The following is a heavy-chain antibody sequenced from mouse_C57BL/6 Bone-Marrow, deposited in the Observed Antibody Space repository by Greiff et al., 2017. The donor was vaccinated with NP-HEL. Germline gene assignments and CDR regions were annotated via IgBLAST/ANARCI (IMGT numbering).Heavy chain of an antibody. Sequence: VQLKESGAELVRPGASVKLSCTASGFNIKDDYMHWVKQRPEQGLEWIGWIDPENGDTEYASKFQGKATITADTSSNTAYLQLSSLTSEDTAVYYCTTGAYYSKQFAYWGQGTLVTVSA. CDR2: IDPENGDT. CDR1: GFNIKDDY. V-gene: IGHV14-4*01. D-gene: IGHD2-5*01. CDR3: TTGAYYSKQFAY. J-gene: IGHJ3*01.